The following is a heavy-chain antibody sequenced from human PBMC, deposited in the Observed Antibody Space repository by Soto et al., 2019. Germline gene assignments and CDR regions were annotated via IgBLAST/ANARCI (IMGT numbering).Heavy chain of an antibody. V-gene: IGHV3-30*18. J-gene: IGHJ4*02. Sequence: GGSLRLSCAASGFTFSSYGMHWVRQAPGKGLEWVAVISYDGSNKYYADSVKGRFTISRDNSKNTLYLQMNSLRAEDTAVYYCAKPLVGFGELRNYFDYWGQGTLVTVSS. D-gene: IGHD3-10*01. CDR2: ISYDGSNK. CDR1: GFTFSSYG. CDR3: AKPLVGFGELRNYFDY.